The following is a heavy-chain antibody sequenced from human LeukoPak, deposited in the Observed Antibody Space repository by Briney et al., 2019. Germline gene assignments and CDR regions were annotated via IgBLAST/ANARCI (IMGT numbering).Heavy chain of an antibody. CDR1: GFTFSMSW. Sequence: GGSLRLSCAASGFTFSMSWMTWVRQAPGKGLEGVSAISGSGGSTYYADSVKGRFTISRDNSKNTLYLQMNSLRAEDTAVYYCAKVVAVAIKSVEFDYWGQGTLVTVSS. CDR2: ISGSGGST. V-gene: IGHV3-23*01. CDR3: AKVVAVAIKSVEFDY. D-gene: IGHD6-19*01. J-gene: IGHJ4*02.